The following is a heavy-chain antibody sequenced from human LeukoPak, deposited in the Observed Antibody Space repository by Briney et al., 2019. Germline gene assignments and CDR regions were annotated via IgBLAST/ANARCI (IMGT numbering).Heavy chain of an antibody. CDR1: GGSISSGSYY. Sequence: SQTLSLTCTVSGGSISSGSYYWSWIRQPAGKGLEWIGSIYHSGSTYYNPSLKSRVTISVDTSKNQFSLKLSSVTAADTAVYYCARVGGWYYYYYYMDVWGKGTTVTVSS. J-gene: IGHJ6*03. D-gene: IGHD6-19*01. CDR2: IYHSGST. CDR3: ARVGGWYYYYYYMDV. V-gene: IGHV4-61*02.